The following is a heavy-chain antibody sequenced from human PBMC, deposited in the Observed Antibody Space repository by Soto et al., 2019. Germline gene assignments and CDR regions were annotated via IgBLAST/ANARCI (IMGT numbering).Heavy chain of an antibody. CDR1: GFSLTTSGVG. Sequence: QITLNESGPTPVKPRQTLTLTCTFSGFSLTTSGVGVGWIRQSPGKAPEGLALIYWDDDKRYSPSLKSRLTITKDTSKNQVVLTMADLDPADRATYYCAHRVLRTVFGLVTTTAIYFDFWGQGTPVAVSS. J-gene: IGHJ4*02. CDR3: AHRVLRTVFGLVTTTAIYFDF. V-gene: IGHV2-5*02. D-gene: IGHD3-3*01. CDR2: IYWDDDK.